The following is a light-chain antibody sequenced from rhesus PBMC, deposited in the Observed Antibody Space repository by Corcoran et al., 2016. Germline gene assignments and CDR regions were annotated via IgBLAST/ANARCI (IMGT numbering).Light chain of an antibody. J-gene: IGKJ4*01. V-gene: IGKV3-42*03. CDR1: QSVSSN. Sequence: EIVMTQSPATLSLSPGERATLSCRASQSVSSNLAWYQQILGQAPRLLIYDISRRATGIPDRFSGGGSGTAFTVTISSLEPEEFAVYYGQQYSDWPLTFGGGTKVEI. CDR2: DIS. CDR3: QQYSDWPLT.